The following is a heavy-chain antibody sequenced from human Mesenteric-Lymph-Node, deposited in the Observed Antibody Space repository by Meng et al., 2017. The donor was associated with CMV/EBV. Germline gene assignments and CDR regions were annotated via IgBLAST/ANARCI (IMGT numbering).Heavy chain of an antibody. CDR2: INTDGSST. Sequence: SCKASGYTFSNYWMHWVRQAPGQGLVWVSRINTDGSSTTYADSVKGRFTISRENAKNTLYLQMNSLRAEDTAVYYCARDGSSSTNFDLDYWGQGTLVTVSS. V-gene: IGHV3-74*01. CDR3: ARDGSSSTNFDLDY. J-gene: IGHJ4*02. CDR1: GYTFSNYW. D-gene: IGHD2-2*01.